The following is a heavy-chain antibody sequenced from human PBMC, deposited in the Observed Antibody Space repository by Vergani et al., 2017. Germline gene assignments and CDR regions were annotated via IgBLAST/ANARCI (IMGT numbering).Heavy chain of an antibody. CDR1: GGSISSGGYY. CDR3: ARDLIGSGMGWFDP. J-gene: IGHJ5*02. D-gene: IGHD3-10*01. V-gene: IGHV4-31*11. Sequence: QLQLQESGSGLVKPSQTLSLTCAVSGGSISSGGYYWSWIRQHPGKGLEWIGYIYYSGSTYYNPSLKSRVTISVDTSKNQFSLKLSSVTAADTAVYYCARDLIGSGMGWFDPWGQGTLVTVSS. CDR2: IYYSGST.